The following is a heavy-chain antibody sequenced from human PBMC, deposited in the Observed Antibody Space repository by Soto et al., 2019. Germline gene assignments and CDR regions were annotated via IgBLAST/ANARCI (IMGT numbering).Heavy chain of an antibody. V-gene: IGHV4-59*12. D-gene: IGHD6-19*01. CDR3: ARDGEGIAVPGNSFDI. CDR1: GGSISSYY. J-gene: IGHJ3*02. CDR2: IYYSGST. Sequence: PSETLSLTCTVSGGSISSYYWSWIRQPPGKGLEWIGYIYYSGSTNYNPSLKSRVTISVDTSKNQFSLKLSSVTAADTAVYYCARDGEGIAVPGNSFDIWGQGTMVTVSS.